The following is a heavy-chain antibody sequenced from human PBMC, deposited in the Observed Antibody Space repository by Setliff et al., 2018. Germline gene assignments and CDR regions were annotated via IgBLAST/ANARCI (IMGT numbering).Heavy chain of an antibody. V-gene: IGHV4-61*02. J-gene: IGHJ4*02. D-gene: IGHD1-26*01. CDR3: ARDNTIVGATDY. CDR2: LHTSGTT. Sequence: SETLSLTCAVSGGSITSGSSYWSWIRQPAGEGLEWIGRLHTSGTTDYNPSLKGRVTISADTSTNHFSLKLTSVTAADTAVYYCARDNTIVGATDYWGQGALVTVSS. CDR1: GGSITSGSSY.